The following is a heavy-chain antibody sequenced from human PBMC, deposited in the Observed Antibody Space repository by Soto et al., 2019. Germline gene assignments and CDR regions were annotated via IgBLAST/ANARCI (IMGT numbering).Heavy chain of an antibody. CDR1: GFTFSSYW. CDR2: INTDGSTT. V-gene: IGHV3-74*01. D-gene: IGHD3-10*01. J-gene: IGHJ4*01. CDR3: ARGASGNYYLDY. Sequence: EVQLVESGGNLVQPGGSLRLSCAASGFTFSSYWIHWVRQPPGKGLLWVSRINTDGSTTNYADSVKGRFTISRDNAKNTLYLQMNSLRAEDTAVYYCARGASGNYYLDYWGHGALVTISS.